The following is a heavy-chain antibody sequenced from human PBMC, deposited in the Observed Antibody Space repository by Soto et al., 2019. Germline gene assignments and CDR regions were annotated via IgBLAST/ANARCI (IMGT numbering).Heavy chain of an antibody. CDR1: GFTFSSYA. Sequence: GGSLRLSCAASGFTFSSYAMSWVRQAPGKGLEWVSAISGSGGSTYYADSVKGRFTISRDNSKNTLYLQMNSLRAEDTAVYYCAKGGVGNSWPYFCDCWGQGTLVTVAS. CDR2: ISGSGGST. CDR3: AKGGVGNSWPYFCDC. J-gene: IGHJ4*02. D-gene: IGHD4-4*01. V-gene: IGHV3-23*01.